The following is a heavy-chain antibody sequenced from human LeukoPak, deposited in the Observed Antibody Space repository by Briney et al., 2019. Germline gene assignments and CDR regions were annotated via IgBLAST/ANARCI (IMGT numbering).Heavy chain of an antibody. J-gene: IGHJ3*02. CDR3: ARNWNDVAFDI. CDR1: GGTFSSYA. Sequence: ASVKVSCKASGGTFSSYAISWVRQAPGQGLEWMAWSSGTGYNMEYAQKFQGRVTMTRDTSTSTVYMELSSLRSEDTAVYYCARNWNDVAFDIWGQGTMVTVSS. D-gene: IGHD1-1*01. V-gene: IGHV1-8*02. CDR2: SSGTGYNM.